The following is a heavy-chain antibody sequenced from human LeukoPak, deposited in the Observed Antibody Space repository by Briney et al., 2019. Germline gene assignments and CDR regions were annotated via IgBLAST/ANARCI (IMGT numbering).Heavy chain of an antibody. CDR3: ARLGVLRFLEWLPPEDY. CDR2: IYHSGST. Sequence: SETLSLICTVSGYSISSGYYWGWIRQPPGTGLDWIGSIYHSGSTYYNPSLKSRVTISVHTSKNQFSLKLSSVTAADTAVYYCARLGVLRFLEWLPPEDYWGQGTLVTVSS. J-gene: IGHJ4*02. CDR1: GYSISSGYY. D-gene: IGHD3-3*01. V-gene: IGHV4-38-2*02.